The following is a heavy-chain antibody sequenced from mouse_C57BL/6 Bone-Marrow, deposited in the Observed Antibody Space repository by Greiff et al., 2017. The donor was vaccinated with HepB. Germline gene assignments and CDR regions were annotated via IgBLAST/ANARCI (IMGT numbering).Heavy chain of an antibody. Sequence: QVQLQQSGAELARPGASVKLSCKASGYTFTSYWMQWVKQRPGQGLEWIGEIDPSDSYTNYNQKFKGKATLTVDTSSSTAYMQLSSLTSEDSAVYYCAGDYYGSSGDWYFDVWGTGTTVTVSS. CDR3: AGDYYGSSGDWYFDV. D-gene: IGHD1-1*01. CDR2: IDPSDSYT. J-gene: IGHJ1*03. CDR1: GYTFTSYW. V-gene: IGHV1-50*01.